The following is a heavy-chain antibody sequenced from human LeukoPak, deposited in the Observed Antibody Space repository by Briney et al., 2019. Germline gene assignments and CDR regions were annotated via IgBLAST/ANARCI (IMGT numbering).Heavy chain of an antibody. CDR2: IYPGDSDT. D-gene: IGHD2-2*01. J-gene: IGHJ6*03. CDR3: ARHGSGTSPRFYYYYMDV. CDR1: GYSFTTYW. V-gene: IGHV5-51*01. Sequence: GESLKISCQGSGYSFTTYWIVWVRQMPGKGLEWMGIIYPGDSDTRYSPSFQGQVTISADKSISTAYLQWSSLKASDIAIYYCARHGSGTSPRFYYYYMDVWGKGTTVTVSS.